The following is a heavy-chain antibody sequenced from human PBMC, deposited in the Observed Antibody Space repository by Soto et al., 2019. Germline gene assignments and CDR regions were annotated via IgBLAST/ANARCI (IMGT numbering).Heavy chain of an antibody. V-gene: IGHV4-31*03. CDR2: IYYSGST. D-gene: IGHD1-1*01. CDR1: GGSVNSGGYH. Sequence: NPSETLSLTCTVSGGSVNSGGYHWSWIRQHPGKGLEWIGDIYYSGSTYYNPSLKSRVTISIDTSTNHFSLHLSALTAADTAVYYCARAPIPNWNYYGMDVWGQGTTVTV. CDR3: ARAPIPNWNYYGMDV. J-gene: IGHJ6*02.